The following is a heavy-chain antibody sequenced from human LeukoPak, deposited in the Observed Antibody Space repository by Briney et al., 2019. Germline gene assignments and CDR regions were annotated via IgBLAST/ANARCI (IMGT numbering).Heavy chain of an antibody. Sequence: PSETLSLTCTVSGGSISSGSYYWSWIRQPAGKGLEWIGRIYTSGSTNYNPSLESRVTISVDTSKNQFSLKLSSVTAADTAVYYCARAITRSLLDYWGQGTLVTVSS. V-gene: IGHV4-61*02. D-gene: IGHD3-3*01. CDR3: ARAITRSLLDY. CDR1: GGSISSGSYY. J-gene: IGHJ4*02. CDR2: IYTSGST.